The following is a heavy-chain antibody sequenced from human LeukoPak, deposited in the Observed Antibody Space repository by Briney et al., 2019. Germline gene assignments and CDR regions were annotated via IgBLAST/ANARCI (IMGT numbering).Heavy chain of an antibody. CDR1: GYTFTSYA. CDR2: INTNTGNP. V-gene: IGHV7-4-1*02. CDR3: AKGHSAYYYDYLPYYFDY. D-gene: IGHD3-22*01. J-gene: IGHJ4*02. Sequence: ASVKASCKASGYTFTSYAMNWVRQAPGQGLEWMGWINTNTGNPTYAQGFTGRFVFSLDTSVSTAYLQISSLKAEDTAVYYCAKGHSAYYYDYLPYYFDYWGQGTLVTVSS.